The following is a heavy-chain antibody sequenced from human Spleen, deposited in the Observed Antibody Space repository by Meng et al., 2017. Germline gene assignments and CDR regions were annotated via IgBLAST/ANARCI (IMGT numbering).Heavy chain of an antibody. CDR2: LDPQNGEI. CDR1: GYTLTEVS. CDR3: ATVGXRKITSIVVPTPH. J-gene: IGHJ4*02. Sequence: QVLXXQSGAEVKKPGASVKVYCKISGYTLTEVSMHWVRQAPGKGLEWMGGLDPQNGEITYAQKFQGRVTXTEEXXXDTAYMELSRLRSXDTAVXYCATVGXRKITSIVVPTPHWGQGTLVTVSS. V-gene: IGHV1-24*01. D-gene: IGHD2-15*01.